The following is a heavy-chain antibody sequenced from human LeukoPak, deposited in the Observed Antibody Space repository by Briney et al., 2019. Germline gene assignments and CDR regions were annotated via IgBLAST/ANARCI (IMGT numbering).Heavy chain of an antibody. V-gene: IGHV3-15*01. CDR2: IKSKTDGGTT. J-gene: IGHJ4*02. D-gene: IGHD5-18*01. CDR1: GFTFTNAW. CDR3: TADTAMALPLDY. Sequence: GGSLRLSCAASGFTFTNAWMSWVRQAPGKGLEWVGRIKSKTDGGTTDYAAPVKGRFTISRDDSKNTLYLQMNSLKTEDTAVNYCTADTAMALPLDYWGQGTLVTVSS.